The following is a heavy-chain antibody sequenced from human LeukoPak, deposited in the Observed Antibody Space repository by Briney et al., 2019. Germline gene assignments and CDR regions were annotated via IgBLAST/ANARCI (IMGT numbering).Heavy chain of an antibody. V-gene: IGHV3-7*01. CDR3: ATMGLEPLPSYFDC. D-gene: IGHD1-1*01. CDR1: GFTFSRYW. Sequence: GGSLRLSCAASGFTFSRYWMSWVRQAPGKGLEWVANIKQDGSERYHVDSVRGRFTISRDNAKNSLFLQMNSLRAEDTAVYYCATMGLEPLPSYFDCWGQGTLVTVSS. CDR2: IKQDGSER. J-gene: IGHJ4*02.